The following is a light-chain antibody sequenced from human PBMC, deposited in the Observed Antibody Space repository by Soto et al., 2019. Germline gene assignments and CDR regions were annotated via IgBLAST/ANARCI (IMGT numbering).Light chain of an antibody. CDR2: AAS. CDR3: QQTYNVPQT. J-gene: IGKJ1*01. Sequence: DIQMTQFPSSLSASVGDRVTITCRASQSIRTYLNWFQQKPGKAPSLLIYAASTLQSGVPPRFSGGVSGAEFTLTISSLQPEDTATYYCQQTYNVPQTYGQGTKVEIK. V-gene: IGKV1-39*01. CDR1: QSIRTY.